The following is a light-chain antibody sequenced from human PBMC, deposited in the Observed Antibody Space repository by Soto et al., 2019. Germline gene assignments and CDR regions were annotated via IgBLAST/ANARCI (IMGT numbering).Light chain of an antibody. Sequence: DIQMTQSPSTLSPSVGDRVTITCRASQSFSSCLAWYQQKPGKAPKLLIYDASSLESGVPSRFSGSGSGTEFTLTISSLQPDDFATYYCQQYNSYSRYTFGQGTKLEIK. CDR2: DAS. CDR1: QSFSSC. CDR3: QQYNSYSRYT. V-gene: IGKV1-5*01. J-gene: IGKJ2*01.